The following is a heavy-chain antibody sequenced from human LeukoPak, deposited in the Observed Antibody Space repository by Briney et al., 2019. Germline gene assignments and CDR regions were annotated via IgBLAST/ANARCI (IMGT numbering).Heavy chain of an antibody. J-gene: IGHJ4*02. CDR2: INHSGST. D-gene: IGHD3-10*01. CDR3: ATITMVRGVIGYFDY. Sequence: PSETLSLTCTVSGGSISSSSYYWGWIRQPPGEGLEWIGEINHSGSTNYNPSLKSRVTISVDTSKNQFSLKLSSMTAADTAVYYCATITMVRGVIGYFDYWGRGTLVTVSS. CDR1: GGSISSSSYY. V-gene: IGHV4-39*07.